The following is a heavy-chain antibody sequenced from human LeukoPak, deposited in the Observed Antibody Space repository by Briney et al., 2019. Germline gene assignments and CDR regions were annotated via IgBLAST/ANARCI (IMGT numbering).Heavy chain of an antibody. D-gene: IGHD3-3*01. J-gene: IGHJ4*02. Sequence: SETLSLTCAVYGGSFSGYYWSWIRQPPGKGLEWIGEINHSGSTNYNPSLKSRVTISVDTSKNQFSLKLSSVTAADTAVYYCARSRASYYDFWSGYTNGGYYFDYWGQGTLATVSS. V-gene: IGHV4-34*01. CDR1: GGSFSGYY. CDR2: INHSGST. CDR3: ARSRASYYDFWSGYTNGGYYFDY.